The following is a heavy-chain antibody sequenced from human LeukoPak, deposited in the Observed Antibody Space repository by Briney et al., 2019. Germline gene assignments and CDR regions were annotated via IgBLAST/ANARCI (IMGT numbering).Heavy chain of an antibody. CDR2: ISSSSSYI. D-gene: IGHD5-18*01. CDR1: GFTFSTYW. Sequence: GGSLRLSCAASGFTFSTYWMSWVRQAPGKGLEWVSSISSSSSYIYYADSVKGRFTISRDNAKNSLYLQMNSLRAEDTAVYYCARDHSTSLNRYFDYWGQGTLVTVSS. V-gene: IGHV3-21*01. CDR3: ARDHSTSLNRYFDY. J-gene: IGHJ4*02.